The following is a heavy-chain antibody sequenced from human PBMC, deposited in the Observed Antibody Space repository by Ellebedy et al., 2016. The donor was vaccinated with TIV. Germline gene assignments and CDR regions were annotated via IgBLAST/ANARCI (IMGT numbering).Heavy chain of an antibody. D-gene: IGHD3-22*01. CDR1: DFTFSRSW. CDR3: TRSEMIVVGNGMDV. J-gene: IGHJ6*02. V-gene: IGHV3-74*01. Sequence: GESLKISCVASDFTFSRSWMHWVRQAPGKGLVWVSRIDGDATTTNYANSVKGRFTISRDNSKNTLYLQMNSLRVDDTAVYYCTRSEMIVVGNGMDVWGQGTTVTVSS. CDR2: IDGDATTT.